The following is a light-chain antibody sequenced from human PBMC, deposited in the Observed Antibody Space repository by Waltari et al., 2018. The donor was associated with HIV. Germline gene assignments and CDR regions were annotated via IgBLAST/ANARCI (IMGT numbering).Light chain of an antibody. V-gene: IGLV1-44*01. CDR3: AAWDDSLSGYV. J-gene: IGLJ1*01. CDR1: SSNIGSNT. Sequence: PGQRVTISCSGSSSNIGSNTVNWYQQFPGTAPKLLIYRNNQRPSGVPDRFSGSKSGTSASLAISGLQSEDEADYYCAAWDDSLSGYVFGTGTKVIVL. CDR2: RNN.